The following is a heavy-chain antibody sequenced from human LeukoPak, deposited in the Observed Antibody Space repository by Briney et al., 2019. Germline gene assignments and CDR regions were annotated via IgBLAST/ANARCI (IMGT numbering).Heavy chain of an antibody. CDR2: ISGSGGGT. CDR3: AKDRLSDYGAPTDAFDI. CDR1: GFTFSTYA. V-gene: IGHV3-23*01. D-gene: IGHD4-17*01. Sequence: HPGGSLRLSCAASGFTFSTYAMSWVRQAPGKGLEWVSAISGSGGGTYYADSVKGRFAISRGNSKNTLWLQMNSLRAEDTAVYYCAKDRLSDYGAPTDAFDIWGQGTMVTVSS. J-gene: IGHJ3*02.